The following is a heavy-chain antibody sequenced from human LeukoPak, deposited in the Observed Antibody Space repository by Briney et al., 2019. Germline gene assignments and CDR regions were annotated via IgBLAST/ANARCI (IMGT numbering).Heavy chain of an antibody. D-gene: IGHD6-13*01. CDR1: GGSISSYY. CDR2: IYYSGSI. Sequence: PSEILSLTCTVSGGSISSYYWSWIRQPPGTGLGWMGYIYYSGSINYNPSLKSRVTISVDTSKTQFSLKLSSVTAADTAVYYCAVCLDSSSVSVYYYMDIWGKGTTVTVSS. V-gene: IGHV4-59*01. J-gene: IGHJ6*03. CDR3: AVCLDSSSVSVYYYMDI.